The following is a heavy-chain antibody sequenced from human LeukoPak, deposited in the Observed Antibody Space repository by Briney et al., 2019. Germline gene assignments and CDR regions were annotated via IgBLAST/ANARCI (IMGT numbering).Heavy chain of an antibody. CDR1: GYTFTSYY. CDR2: INPSGGST. Sequence: ASVKVSCKASGYTFTSYYMHWVQQAPGQGLEWMGIINPSGGSTSYAQKFQGRVTMTRDTSTSTVYMELSSLRSEDTAVYYCARTLSPRYNWNYGDSHAFDIWGQGTMVTVPS. V-gene: IGHV1-46*01. J-gene: IGHJ3*02. D-gene: IGHD1-7*01. CDR3: ARTLSPRYNWNYGDSHAFDI.